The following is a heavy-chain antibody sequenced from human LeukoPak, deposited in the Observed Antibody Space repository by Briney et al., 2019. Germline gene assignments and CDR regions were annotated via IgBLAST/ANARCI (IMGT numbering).Heavy chain of an antibody. D-gene: IGHD6-19*01. V-gene: IGHV3-23*01. CDR2: ISGGGGST. CDR3: AKDKVPDSRWNFDV. Sequence: PGGSLRLSCAASGLIFSTYSMNWVRQAPGKGLEWVSAISGGGGSTFYTDSVKGRFTISRDNSKNTLYLQLNSLRAEDTALYYCAKDKVPDSRWNFDVWGQGTLVTVSS. CDR1: GLIFSTYS. J-gene: IGHJ4*02.